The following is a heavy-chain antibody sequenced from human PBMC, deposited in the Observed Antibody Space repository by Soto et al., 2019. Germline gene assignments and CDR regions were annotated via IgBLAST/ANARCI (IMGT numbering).Heavy chain of an antibody. D-gene: IGHD5-18*01. V-gene: IGHV4-31*03. Sequence: PSETLSLTCTVSGGSISSGGYYWSWIRQHPGKGLEWIGYIYYSGSTYYNPSLKSRVTISVDTSKNQFSLKLSSVTAADTAVYYCARDLLLGDTAMARYYYYYYGMDVWGQGTTVTVSS. J-gene: IGHJ6*02. CDR1: GGSISSGGYY. CDR2: IYYSGST. CDR3: ARDLLLGDTAMARYYYYYYGMDV.